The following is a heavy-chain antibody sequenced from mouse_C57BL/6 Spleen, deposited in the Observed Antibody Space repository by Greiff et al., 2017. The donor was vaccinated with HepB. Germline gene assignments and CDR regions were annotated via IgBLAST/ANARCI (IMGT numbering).Heavy chain of an antibody. V-gene: IGHV1-64*01. CDR1: GYTFTSYW. D-gene: IGHD2-12*01. CDR2: IHPNSGST. J-gene: IGHJ1*03. Sequence: VQLQQSGAELVKPGASVKLSCKASGYTFTSYWMHWVKQRPGQGLEWIGMIHPNSGSTNYNEKFKSKATLTVDKSSSTAYMQLSSLTSEDSAVYYCARDEDSYWYFDVWGTGTTVTVSS. CDR3: ARDEDSYWYFDV.